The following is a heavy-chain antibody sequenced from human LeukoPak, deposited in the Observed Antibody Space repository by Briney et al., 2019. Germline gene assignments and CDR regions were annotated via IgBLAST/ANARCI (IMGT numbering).Heavy chain of an antibody. Sequence: PSETLSLTCAVYGGSFSGYYWSWIRQPPGKGLEWIGEINHSGSTNYNPSLKSRVTISVDTSKNQFSLKLSSVTAADTAVYYCARTTYDILTGYSAAPWSQGTLVTVSS. CDR3: ARTTYDILTGYSAAP. CDR2: INHSGST. D-gene: IGHD3-9*01. CDR1: GGSFSGYY. V-gene: IGHV4-34*01. J-gene: IGHJ4*02.